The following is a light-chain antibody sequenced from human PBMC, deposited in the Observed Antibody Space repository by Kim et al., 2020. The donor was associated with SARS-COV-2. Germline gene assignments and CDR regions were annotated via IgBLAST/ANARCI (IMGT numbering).Light chain of an antibody. CDR3: MQSLQLPLT. J-gene: IGKJ4*01. Sequence: GSISCKSSKSLLRKGDKTYLYWYLKKPGQPPQLLICAASNRFSGVPDRFSGSGSGTDFTLKIRRVEAEDVGVYYCMQSLQLPLTFGGGTKVDIK. CDR1: KSLLRKGDKTY. CDR2: AAS. V-gene: IGKV2D-29*01.